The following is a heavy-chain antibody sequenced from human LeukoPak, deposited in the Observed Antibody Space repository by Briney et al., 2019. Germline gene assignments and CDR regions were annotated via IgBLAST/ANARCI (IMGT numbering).Heavy chain of an antibody. J-gene: IGHJ6*02. D-gene: IGHD1-26*01. Sequence: ETLSLTCTVSGGSINSDYWNWVRQPPGKGLEWIGYMYYSGSSTNYNPSLKSRVTISVDRSKNQFSLKLSSVTAADTAVYYCARQGHKLTLVDYYGMDVWGQGTTVTVSS. CDR3: ARQGHKLTLVDYYGMDV. CDR1: GGSINSDY. CDR2: MYYSGSST. V-gene: IGHV4-59*08.